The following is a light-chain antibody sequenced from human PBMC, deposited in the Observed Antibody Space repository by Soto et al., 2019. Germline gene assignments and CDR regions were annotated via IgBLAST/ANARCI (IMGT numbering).Light chain of an antibody. V-gene: IGKV3-11*01. CDR2: DAF. CDR3: QQRSNWPPWT. CDR1: QSVSSY. Sequence: EIVLTQSPATLSLSPGKRATLSCRASQSVSSYLAWYQQKPGQAPRLLIYDAFSRATGVPARFSGSGSGTDFTLTISSLEPEDFAVYYCQQRSNWPPWTFGQGTKVEIK. J-gene: IGKJ1*01.